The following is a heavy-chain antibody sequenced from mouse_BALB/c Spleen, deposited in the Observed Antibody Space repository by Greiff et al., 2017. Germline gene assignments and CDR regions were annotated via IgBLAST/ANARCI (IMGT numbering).Heavy chain of an antibody. D-gene: IGHD1-1*01. V-gene: IGHV5-12-2*01. CDR2: ISNGGGST. CDR3: ASVAKGYFDV. CDR1: GFTFSSYT. J-gene: IGHJ1*01. Sequence: EVMLVESGGGLVQPGGSLKLSCAASGFTFSSYTMSWVRQTPEKRLEWVAYISNGGGSTYYPDTVKGRFTISRDNAKNTLYLQMSSLKSEDTAMYYCASVAKGYFDVWGAGTTVTVSS.